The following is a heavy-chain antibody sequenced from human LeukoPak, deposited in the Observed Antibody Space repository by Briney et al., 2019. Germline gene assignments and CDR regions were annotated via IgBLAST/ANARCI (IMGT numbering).Heavy chain of an antibody. CDR1: GFTFSSYS. CDR3: ARDLRVTYYYDSSGYYPVAFDI. CDR2: ISSSSSYI. V-gene: IGHV3-21*01. D-gene: IGHD3-22*01. Sequence: GGSLRLSCAASGFTFSSYSMNWVRQAPGKGLEWVSSISSSSSYIYYADSVKGRYTISRDNAKNSLYLQMNSLRAEDTAVYYCARDLRVTYYYDSSGYYPVAFDIWGQGTMVTVSS. J-gene: IGHJ3*02.